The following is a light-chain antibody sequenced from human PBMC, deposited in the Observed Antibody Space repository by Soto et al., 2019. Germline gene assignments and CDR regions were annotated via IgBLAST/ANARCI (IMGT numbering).Light chain of an antibody. Sequence: QAVVTQEPSLTVSPGGTVTLTCGSSTGAVTSGHYPYWSQQKPGQVPRTLIYDTSNKHSWTPARFSGSLLGGKAALTLSGAQPEDEAEYYCLLSYSGARARVFGGGTKLTVL. CDR1: TGAVTSGHY. CDR3: LLSYSGARARV. J-gene: IGLJ3*02. V-gene: IGLV7-46*01. CDR2: DTS.